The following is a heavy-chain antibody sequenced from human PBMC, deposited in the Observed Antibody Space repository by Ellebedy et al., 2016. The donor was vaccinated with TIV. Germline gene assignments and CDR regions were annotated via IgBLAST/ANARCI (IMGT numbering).Heavy chain of an antibody. CDR2: IYSGGST. D-gene: IGHD6-13*01. V-gene: IGHV3-66*01. CDR3: ARDGAAARTAPPDY. CDR1: GFTVSNNY. Sequence: GESLKISCAASGFTVSNNYMRWVRQAPGKGLEWVSLIYSGGSTYYADSVKGRFTISRANSKNTLYLQMNSLRVEDTAVYYCARDGAAARTAPPDYWGQGTLVIVSS. J-gene: IGHJ4*02.